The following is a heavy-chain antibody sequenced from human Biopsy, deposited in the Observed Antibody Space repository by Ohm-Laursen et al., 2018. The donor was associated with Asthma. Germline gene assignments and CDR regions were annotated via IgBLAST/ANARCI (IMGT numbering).Heavy chain of an antibody. D-gene: IGHD6-19*01. CDR2: INYRGDT. CDR3: VRGEEVAGTYFKD. J-gene: IGHJ1*01. CDR1: GGSFTHYF. V-gene: IGHV4-34*01. Sequence: VTLSLTCAISGGSFTHYFWMWIRQPPGKGLEWIGEINYRGDTNYNPSLESRVPISVDPSTYHFSLRLNSVTAADTAVYYCVRGEEVAGTYFKDWDQGTLVTVSS.